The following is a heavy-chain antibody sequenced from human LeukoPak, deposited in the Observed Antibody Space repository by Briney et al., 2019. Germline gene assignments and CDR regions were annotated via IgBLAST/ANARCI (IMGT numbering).Heavy chain of an antibody. CDR3: ARVDYDFWSGYSEEFDY. CDR2: INSDGSST. D-gene: IGHD3-3*01. V-gene: IGHV3-74*01. Sequence: GGSLRLSCAASGFTFSSYWMHWVRQAPGKGLVWVSRINSDGSSTSYADSVKGRFTISRDNAKNTLYLQMNSLRAEEKAVYYCARVDYDFWSGYSEEFDYWGQGTLVTVSS. CDR1: GFTFSSYW. J-gene: IGHJ4*02.